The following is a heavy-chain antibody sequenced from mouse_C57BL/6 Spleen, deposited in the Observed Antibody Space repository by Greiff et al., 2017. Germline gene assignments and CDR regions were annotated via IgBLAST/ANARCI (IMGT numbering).Heavy chain of an antibody. Sequence: VKLMESGAELVKPGASVKLSCKASGYTFTEYTIHWVKQRSGQGLEWIGWFYPGSGSIKYNEKFKDKATLTADKSSSTVYMELSRLTSEDSAVYFCASGVYYGNYEEVFDYWGQGTTLTVSS. CDR1: GYTFTEYT. V-gene: IGHV1-62-2*01. CDR3: ASGVYYGNYEEVFDY. D-gene: IGHD2-1*01. CDR2: FYPGSGSI. J-gene: IGHJ2*01.